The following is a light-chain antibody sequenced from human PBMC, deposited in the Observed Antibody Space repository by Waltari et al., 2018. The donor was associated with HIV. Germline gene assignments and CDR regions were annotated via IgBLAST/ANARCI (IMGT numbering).Light chain of an antibody. J-gene: IGLJ3*02. Sequence: QSVLTQPPSASATPGQRVTISRSGSRSNIPSNTVNWYQQLPGTAPKLLIYSNNQRPSGVPDRFSGSKSGTSASLAISGLQSEDEADYYCAAWDDNLNGWVFGGGTKLTVL. CDR1: RSNIPSNT. V-gene: IGLV1-44*01. CDR2: SNN. CDR3: AAWDDNLNGWV.